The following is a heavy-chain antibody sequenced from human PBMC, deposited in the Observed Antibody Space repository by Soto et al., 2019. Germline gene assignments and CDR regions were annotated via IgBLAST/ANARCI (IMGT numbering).Heavy chain of an antibody. Sequence: QVQLQQWGAGLLKPSETLSLTCAVYGGSFSGYYWSWIRQPPGKGLEWIGEINHSGSTNYNPSLKSRVTISVDTSKNQFSLKLSSVTAADTAVYYCARGDGGGGFDPWGQGTLVTVSS. V-gene: IGHV4-34*01. D-gene: IGHD3-16*01. CDR2: INHSGST. J-gene: IGHJ5*02. CDR3: ARGDGGGGFDP. CDR1: GGSFSGYY.